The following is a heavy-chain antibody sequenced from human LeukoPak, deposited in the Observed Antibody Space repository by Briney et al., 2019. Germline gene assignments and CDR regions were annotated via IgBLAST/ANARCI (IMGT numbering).Heavy chain of an antibody. J-gene: IGHJ4*02. D-gene: IGHD4-23*01. CDR2: IYSGGST. V-gene: IGHV3-66*01. CDR1: GFTFGNYA. Sequence: PGGFLRLSCAASGFTFGNYAMYWVRQAPGKGLEWVSVIYSGGSTYYADSVKGRFTISRDNSKNTLYLQMNSLRAEDAAVYYCAMGMTTVVPFDYWGQGTLVTVSS. CDR3: AMGMTTVVPFDY.